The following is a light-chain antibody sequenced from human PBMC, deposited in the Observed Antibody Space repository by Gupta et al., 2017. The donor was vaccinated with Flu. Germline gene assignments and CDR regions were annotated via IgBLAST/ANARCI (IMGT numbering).Light chain of an antibody. CDR3: EQGTHEPT. CDR2: RVS. V-gene: IGKV2-30*02. J-gene: IGKJ1*01. Sequence: VVMTQSPLSLLVTLGQPASISCRSSQSLVHSNGNTYWTWLQQKPGQSARGLIYRVSNRDTWVPGPLPGRGAGTDCTLKISRVEAVEIGVYYFEQGTHEPTFGQGTKLEIK. CDR1: QSLVHSNGNTY.